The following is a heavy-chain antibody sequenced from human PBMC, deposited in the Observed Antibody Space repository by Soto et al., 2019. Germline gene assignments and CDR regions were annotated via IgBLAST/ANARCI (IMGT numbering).Heavy chain of an antibody. CDR2: IWYDGSNK. J-gene: IGHJ4*02. CDR1: GFTFSSYG. D-gene: IGHD3-22*01. V-gene: IGHV3-33*01. Sequence: PGGSLRLSCAASGFTFSSYGMHWVRQAPGKGLEWVAVIWYDGSNKYYADSVKGRFTISRDNSKNTLYLQMNSLRAEDTAVDYCARKSYYVDSGFYDFWGQGALVTVSS. CDR3: ARKSYYVDSGFYDF.